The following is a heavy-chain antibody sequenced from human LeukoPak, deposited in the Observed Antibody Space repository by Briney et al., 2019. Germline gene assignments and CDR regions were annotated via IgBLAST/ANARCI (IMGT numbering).Heavy chain of an antibody. CDR3: ATRYLGVVPAAYFDY. J-gene: IGHJ4*02. V-gene: IGHV1-69*13. CDR2: IIPIFGTA. D-gene: IGHD2-2*01. CDR1: GGTFSSYA. Sequence: ASVKVSCKASGGTFSSYAISWVRQAPGQGLEWMGGIIPIFGTANYAQKFQGRVTITADESTSTAYMELSSLRSEDTAVYYRATRYLGVVPAAYFDYWGQGTLVTVSS.